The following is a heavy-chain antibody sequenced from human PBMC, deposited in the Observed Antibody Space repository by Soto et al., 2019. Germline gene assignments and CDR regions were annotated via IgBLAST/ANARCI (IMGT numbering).Heavy chain of an antibody. J-gene: IGHJ6*02. Sequence: VKVSCKASGGTFSSYAISWVRQAPGQGLEWMGGIIPIFGTANYAQKFQGRVTITADESTSTAYMELSSLRSEDTAVYYCARVGSSSGWYGGYYYYGMDVWGQGTTVTVSS. CDR3: ARVGSSSGWYGGYYYYGMDV. V-gene: IGHV1-69*13. D-gene: IGHD6-19*01. CDR2: IIPIFGTA. CDR1: GGTFSSYA.